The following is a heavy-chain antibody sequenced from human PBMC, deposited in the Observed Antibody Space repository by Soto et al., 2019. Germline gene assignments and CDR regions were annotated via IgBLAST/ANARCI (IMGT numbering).Heavy chain of an antibody. CDR3: ARWSGNGES. CDR2: FSVSSGNT. CDR1: GFSISTYG. Sequence: EVQLLESGGGLAQPGGSLRLSCAASGFSISTYGVTCVRQAPGKGLERVSGFSVSSGNTYYADSVKGRFTISRYNSKNPVYRQTNSLRDEDTAVYSCARWSGNGESWGQGTLVTVSS. V-gene: IGHV3-23*01. D-gene: IGHD4-17*01. J-gene: IGHJ4*02.